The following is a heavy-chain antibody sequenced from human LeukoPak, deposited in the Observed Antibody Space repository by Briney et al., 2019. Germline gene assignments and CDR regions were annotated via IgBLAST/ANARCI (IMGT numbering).Heavy chain of an antibody. CDR1: GFTVSNAW. J-gene: IGHJ4*02. Sequence: PGGSLRLSCAASGFTVSNAWMMWVRQAPGKGLEWISYISSGGSTIHYADSVRGRFTISRDDAENSLYLQMNSLRVEDTALYYCARDRTVGVPGTLYFDFWGRGTLVTVSS. CDR3: ARDRTVGVPGTLYFDF. D-gene: IGHD2-2*01. V-gene: IGHV3-48*03. CDR2: ISSGGSTI.